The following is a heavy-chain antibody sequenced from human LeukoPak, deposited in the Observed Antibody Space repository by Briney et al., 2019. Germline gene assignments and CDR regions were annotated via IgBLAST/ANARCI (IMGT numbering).Heavy chain of an antibody. CDR1: GFTFSSYW. V-gene: IGHV3-7*01. D-gene: IGHD5-18*01. CDR2: IKKDGSEK. Sequence: PGGSLRLSCAASGFTFSSYWMSWVRQAPGKGLEWVANIKKDGSEKYYVDSVKGPFTISRDNAKTSLYLQMNSLRVEDTAVYYCARDLSGVTGYTYGRGIDYWGQGTLVTVSS. CDR3: ARDLSGVTGYTYGRGIDY. J-gene: IGHJ4*02.